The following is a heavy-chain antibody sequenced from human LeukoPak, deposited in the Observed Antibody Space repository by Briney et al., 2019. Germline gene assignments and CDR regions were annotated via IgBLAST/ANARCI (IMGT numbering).Heavy chain of an antibody. V-gene: IGHV3-15*01. CDR1: GFTFSNAW. Sequence: GGSLRLSCAASGFTFSNAWMSWVRQAPGKGLEWVGRIKSKTDGGTTDYAAPVKGRFTISRDDSKNTLYPQMNSLKTEDTAVYYCTLCIVGATTDDYWGQGTLVTVSS. J-gene: IGHJ4*02. CDR2: IKSKTDGGTT. D-gene: IGHD1-26*01. CDR3: TLCIVGATTDDY.